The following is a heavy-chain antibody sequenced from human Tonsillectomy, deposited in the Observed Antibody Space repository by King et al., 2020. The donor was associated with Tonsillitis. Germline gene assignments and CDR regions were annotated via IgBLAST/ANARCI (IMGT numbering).Heavy chain of an antibody. Sequence: QLQESGPGLVKPSETLSLTCTVSGGSISSYYWSWIRQPPGKGLEWIGYIYYSGSTNYNPSLMSRVTISVDTSKNQFSLKLSSVTAADTAFYYCARGLSMSTFGGVISIDTFDIWGQGTMVTVSS. J-gene: IGHJ3*02. V-gene: IGHV4-59*01. D-gene: IGHD3-16*02. CDR3: ARGLSMSTFGGVISIDTFDI. CDR2: IYYSGST. CDR1: GGSISSYY.